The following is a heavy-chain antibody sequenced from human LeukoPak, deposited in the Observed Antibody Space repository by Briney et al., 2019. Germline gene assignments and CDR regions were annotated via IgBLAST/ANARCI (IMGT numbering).Heavy chain of an antibody. J-gene: IGHJ4*02. Sequence: GGSLRLSCAASGFTFSSYSMNWVRQAPGKGLEWVSSISSSSSYIYYAGSVKGRFTISRDNAKNSLYLQMNSLRAEDTAVYYCTSGRQWLAFDYWGQGTLVTVSS. CDR1: GFTFSSYS. D-gene: IGHD6-19*01. CDR2: ISSSSSYI. V-gene: IGHV3-21*01. CDR3: TSGRQWLAFDY.